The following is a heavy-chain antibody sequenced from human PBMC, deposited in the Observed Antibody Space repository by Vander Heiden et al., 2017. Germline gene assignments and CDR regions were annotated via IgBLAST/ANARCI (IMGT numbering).Heavy chain of an antibody. V-gene: IGHV4-34*02. CDR2: INESGST. J-gene: IGHJ4*02. Sequence: QVQLPQWGAGLLKPSETLSLTCAVYGGSFSGYYWTWIRQPPGKGLELIGEINESGSTNYNPSLKSRVTISGDTSKNQFSLRLTSVTAADTAVYYCARRGRLPFDYWGQGTLVTVSS. D-gene: IGHD6-25*01. CDR3: ARRGRLPFDY. CDR1: GGSFSGYY.